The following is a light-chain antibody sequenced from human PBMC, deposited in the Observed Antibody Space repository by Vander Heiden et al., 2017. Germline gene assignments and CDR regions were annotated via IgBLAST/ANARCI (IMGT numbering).Light chain of an antibody. CDR3: QQYNNWPPGLT. CDR1: QSVSSN. J-gene: IGKJ4*01. Sequence: EIVMTQSPATLSVSPGERPTLSCRASQSVSSNLAWYQQKPGQAPRLLIYGASTRATGIPARFSGSGSGTEFTLTISSLQSEDFAVYYCQQYNNWPPGLTFGGGTKVEIK. CDR2: GAS. V-gene: IGKV3-15*01.